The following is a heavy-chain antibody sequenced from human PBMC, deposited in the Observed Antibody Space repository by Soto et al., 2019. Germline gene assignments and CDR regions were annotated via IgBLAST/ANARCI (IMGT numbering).Heavy chain of an antibody. D-gene: IGHD3-3*01. V-gene: IGHV1-8*01. J-gene: IGHJ3*02. CDR2: MNPNSGNT. CDR1: GYTFTSYD. CDR3: AARGYYDFWSGYYGEDAFDI. Sequence: QVQLVQSGAEVKKPGASVKVSCKASGYTFTSYDINWVRQATGQGLEWMGWMNPNSGNTGYAQKFQGRVTMTSNTSISTDYMELSSLRSEDTAVYYCAARGYYDFWSGYYGEDAFDIWGQGTMVTVSS.